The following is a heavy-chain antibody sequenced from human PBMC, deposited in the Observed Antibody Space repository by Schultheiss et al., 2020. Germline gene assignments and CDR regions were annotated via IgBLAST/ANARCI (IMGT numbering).Heavy chain of an antibody. CDR3: ARHGGVEMATMVALGS. CDR1: GYTFTNYW. V-gene: IGHV5-51*01. Sequence: GESLKISCKGSGYTFTNYWIGWVRQMPGKGLEWMGIIYPGDSDTRYNPPFQGQVTITADKSISTAYLQWSSLKASDTAMYYCARHGGVEMATMVALGSWGQGTLVTVSS. CDR2: IYPGDSDT. J-gene: IGHJ4*02. D-gene: IGHD5-24*01.